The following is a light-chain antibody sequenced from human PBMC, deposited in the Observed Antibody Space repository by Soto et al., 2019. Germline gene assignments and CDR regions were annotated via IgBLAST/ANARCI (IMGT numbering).Light chain of an antibody. CDR2: DVS. CDR3: SSYTIHSPHLG. V-gene: IGLV2-14*01. Sequence: QSVLTQPASVSGSPGQSITISCTGTSSDVGGYNYVSWYQQHPGKAPKLMIYDVSNRPAGVSDHFSGSKSGNTASLTISGLQAEFLDDNSSSSYTIHSPHLGFGGGPKRPVL. CDR1: SSDVGGYNY. J-gene: IGLJ2*01.